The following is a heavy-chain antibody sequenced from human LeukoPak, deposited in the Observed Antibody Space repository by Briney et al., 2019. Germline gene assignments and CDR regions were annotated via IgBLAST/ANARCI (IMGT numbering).Heavy chain of an antibody. D-gene: IGHD3-10*01. V-gene: IGHV4-39*07. CDR3: ASRTMVRGVMQDY. Sequence: PSETLSLTCTVSGGSISSYYWAWIRQPPGKGLEWIGSIHYSGSTYYNPSLQSRVTISIDTSKNQFSLKLSSVTAADTAVYYCASRTMVRGVMQDYWGQGTLVTVSS. CDR2: IHYSGST. J-gene: IGHJ4*02. CDR1: GGSISSYY.